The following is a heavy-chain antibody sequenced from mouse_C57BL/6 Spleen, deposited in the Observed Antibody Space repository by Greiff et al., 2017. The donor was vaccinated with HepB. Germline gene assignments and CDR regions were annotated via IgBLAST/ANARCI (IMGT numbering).Heavy chain of an antibody. Sequence: VQLQQPGAELVKPGASVKLSCKASGYTFTSYWMQWVKQRPGQGLEWIGEIDPSDSYTNYNQKFKGKATLTVDTSSSTAYMQLSSLTSEDSAVYYCARLGGSSPYAMDYWGQGTSVTVSS. J-gene: IGHJ4*01. CDR3: ARLGGSSPYAMDY. V-gene: IGHV1-50*01. CDR1: GYTFTSYW. D-gene: IGHD1-1*01. CDR2: IDPSDSYT.